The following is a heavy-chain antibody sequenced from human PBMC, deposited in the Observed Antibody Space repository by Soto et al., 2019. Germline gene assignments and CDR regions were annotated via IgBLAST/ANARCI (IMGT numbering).Heavy chain of an antibody. Sequence: ASVKVSCKASGYTFTSYYMHWVRQAPGQGLEWMGIINPSGGSTSYAQKFQGRVTMTRDTSTSTVYMELSSLRSEDTAVYYCARDPIPYCSRGSCYSSSWFDPWGQGTLVTVSS. CDR3: ARDPIPYCSRGSCYSSSWFDP. CDR1: GYTFTSYY. J-gene: IGHJ5*02. V-gene: IGHV1-46*01. CDR2: INPSGGST. D-gene: IGHD2-15*01.